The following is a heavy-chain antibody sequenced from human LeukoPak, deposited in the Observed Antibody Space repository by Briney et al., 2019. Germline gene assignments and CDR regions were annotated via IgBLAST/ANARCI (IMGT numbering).Heavy chain of an antibody. Sequence: PSETLSLTCAVYGGSFSGYYWSWIRQPPGKGLEWIGEINHSGSTNYNPSLKSRVTISVDTSKNQFSLKLSSVTAADTAVYYCARGAIWGPTHDAFDIWGQGTMVTVSS. V-gene: IGHV4-34*01. D-gene: IGHD7-27*01. CDR3: ARGAIWGPTHDAFDI. CDR1: GGSFSGYY. J-gene: IGHJ3*02. CDR2: INHSGST.